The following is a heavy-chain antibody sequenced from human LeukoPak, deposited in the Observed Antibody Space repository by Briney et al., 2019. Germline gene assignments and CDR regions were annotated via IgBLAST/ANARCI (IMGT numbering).Heavy chain of an antibody. CDR3: ARDPVELPNDY. D-gene: IGHD1-26*01. V-gene: IGHV3-48*01. Sequence: GGSLRLSCAASGFTFSGYSMNWVRQAPGKGLEWVSYISSSSSTIYYADSVKGRFTISRDNAKNSLYLQMNSLRAEDTAVYYCARDPVELPNDYWGQGTLVTVSS. CDR1: GFTFSGYS. J-gene: IGHJ4*02. CDR2: ISSSSSTI.